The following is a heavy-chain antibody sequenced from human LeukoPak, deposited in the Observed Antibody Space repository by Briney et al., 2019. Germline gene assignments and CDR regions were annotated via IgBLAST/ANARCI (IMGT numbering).Heavy chain of an antibody. D-gene: IGHD5-18*01. CDR3: ARDFRAAMVSDWFDP. J-gene: IGHJ5*02. CDR2: INPNSGGT. CDR1: GYTFTGYY. V-gene: IGHV1-2*02. Sequence: ASVKVSCKASGYTFTGYYMHWVRQAPGQGLEWMGWINPNSGGTNYAQKFQGRVTMTTDTSTSTAYMELRSLRSDDTAVYYCARDFRAAMVSDWFDPWGQGTLVTVSS.